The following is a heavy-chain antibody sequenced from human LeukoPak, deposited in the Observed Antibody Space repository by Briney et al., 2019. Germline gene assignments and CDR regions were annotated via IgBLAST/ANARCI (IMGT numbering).Heavy chain of an antibody. J-gene: IGHJ4*02. V-gene: IGHV3-23*01. CDR1: GFTFSSYV. Sequence: PGGSLTLSCSASGFTFSSYVMTWLRQARGQGLECVSAISGSGDDTYYADSVKGRFTIYRDNSKNPLYLQMTSLRAEDTAVYYCAKKEAMIRGVPYYYDFWGQGPLVSVSS. CDR3: AKKEAMIRGVPYYYDF. D-gene: IGHD3-10*01. CDR2: ISGSGDDT.